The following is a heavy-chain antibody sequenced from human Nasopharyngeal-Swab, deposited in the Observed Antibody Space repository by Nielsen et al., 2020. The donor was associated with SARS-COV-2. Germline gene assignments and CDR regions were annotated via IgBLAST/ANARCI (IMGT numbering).Heavy chain of an antibody. Sequence: GGSLRLSCAASGSTFSSYAMHWVRQAPGKGLEWVAVISYDGSNKYYADSVKGRFTISRDNSKNTLYLQMNSLRAEDTAVYYCARAGGGGSSLDYWGQGTLVTVSS. CDR3: ARAGGGGSSLDY. J-gene: IGHJ4*02. D-gene: IGHD2-15*01. V-gene: IGHV3-30-3*01. CDR2: ISYDGSNK. CDR1: GSTFSSYA.